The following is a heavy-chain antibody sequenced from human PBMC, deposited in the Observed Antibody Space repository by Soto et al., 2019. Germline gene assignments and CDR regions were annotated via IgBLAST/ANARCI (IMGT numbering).Heavy chain of an antibody. Sequence: ASVKVSCKASGYTFTSYGISWVRQAPGQGLEWMGWISAYNGNTNYAQKLQGRVTMTTDTSTSTAYMELRSLRSDDTAVYYCARGYDYVWGSYRFSATFDYWGQGTLVTVSS. CDR1: GYTFTSYG. J-gene: IGHJ4*02. V-gene: IGHV1-18*01. CDR3: ARGYDYVWGSYRFSATFDY. CDR2: ISAYNGNT. D-gene: IGHD3-16*02.